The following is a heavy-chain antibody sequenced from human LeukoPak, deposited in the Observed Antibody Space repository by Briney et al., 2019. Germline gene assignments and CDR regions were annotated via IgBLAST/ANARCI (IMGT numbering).Heavy chain of an antibody. D-gene: IGHD1-20*01. V-gene: IGHV3-20*04. CDR3: AKRLTGYFDL. CDR1: GFTLDDYG. J-gene: IGHJ2*01. Sequence: PGGSLRLACAASGFTLDDYGMSWVRQAPGKGLEWVSGINWNGDSTGYADSVKGRFTISRDNARNSLYLQMNTVRAEDTAVYYCAKRLTGYFDLWGRGTPVTVSS. CDR2: INWNGDST.